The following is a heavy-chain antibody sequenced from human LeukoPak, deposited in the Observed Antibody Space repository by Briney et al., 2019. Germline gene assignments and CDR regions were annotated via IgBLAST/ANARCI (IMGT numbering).Heavy chain of an antibody. CDR2: ISSSSSYI. Sequence: GGSLRLSCAASGFTFSSYSMNWVRQAPGKGLEWVSSISSSSSYIYYADSVKGRFTISRDNAKNSLYLQMNSLRAEDTAVYYCARVPSYFAYYYYYYMDVWGKGTTVTISS. D-gene: IGHD2-8*01. CDR3: ARVPSYFAYYYYYYMDV. V-gene: IGHV3-21*01. CDR1: GFTFSSYS. J-gene: IGHJ6*03.